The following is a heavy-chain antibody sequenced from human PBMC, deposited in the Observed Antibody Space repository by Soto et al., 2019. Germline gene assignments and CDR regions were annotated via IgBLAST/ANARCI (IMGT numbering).Heavy chain of an antibody. CDR1: GYTFTSYY. J-gene: IGHJ3*02. D-gene: IGHD3-9*01. CDR2: INPSGGST. V-gene: IGHV1-46*01. Sequence: ASVKVSCKASGYTFTSYYMHWVRQAPGQGLEWMGIINPSGGSTSYAQKFQGRVTMTRDTSTSTVYMELSSLGSEDTAVYYCARVGRLYYDILTIDAFDIWGQGTMVTVSS. CDR3: ARVGRLYYDILTIDAFDI.